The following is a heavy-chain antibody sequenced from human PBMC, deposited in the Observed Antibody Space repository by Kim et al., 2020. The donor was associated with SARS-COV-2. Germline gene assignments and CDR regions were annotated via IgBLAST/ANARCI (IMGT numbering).Heavy chain of an antibody. J-gene: IGHJ4*02. D-gene: IGHD6-19*01. CDR3: ARDSSGWYAY. CDR2: NT. V-gene: IGHV1-18*01. Sequence: NTNDAQKLQGRVTMTTDTSTSTAYMELRSLRSDDTAVYYCARDSSGWYAYWGQGTLVTVSS.